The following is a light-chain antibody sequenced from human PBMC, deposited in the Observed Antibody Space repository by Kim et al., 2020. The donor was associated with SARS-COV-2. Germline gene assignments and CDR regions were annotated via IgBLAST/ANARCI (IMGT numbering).Light chain of an antibody. CDR3: QSYDAILTKI. CDR2: GDN. J-gene: IGLJ2*01. CDR1: SSDIGSGYN. V-gene: IGLV1-40*01. Sequence: QSVLTQPPSVSGAPGQTVTISCTGSSSDIGSGYNVYWYQHIPGTAPKLLISGDNSRPSGVPDRFSASRSGTSASLAITGIQAEDEADYYCQSYDAILTKIFGGGTKLTVL.